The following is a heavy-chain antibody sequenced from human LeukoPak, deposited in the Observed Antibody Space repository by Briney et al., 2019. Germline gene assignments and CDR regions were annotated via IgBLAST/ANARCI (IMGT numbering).Heavy chain of an antibody. J-gene: IGHJ4*02. V-gene: IGHV1-69*04. D-gene: IGHD1-1*01. CDR1: GGTFSSSA. CDR3: ARGPWNPARFDS. CDR2: IIPMLGIP. Sequence: WASVKVSCKASGGTFSSSAINWVRQAPGQGLEWMGRIIPMLGIPNYAQKFQGRVTITADKFTSAAYMELSSLRSEDTAVYYCARGPWNPARFDSWGQGTRVTVSS.